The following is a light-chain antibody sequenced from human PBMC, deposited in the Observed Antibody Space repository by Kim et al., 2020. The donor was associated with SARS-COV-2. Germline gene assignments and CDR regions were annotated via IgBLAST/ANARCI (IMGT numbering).Light chain of an antibody. CDR2: GNS. CDR1: SSNIGAGYD. Sequence: QRAAISCTGRSSNIGAGYDVHWYQQLPGTAPKLLIYGNSNRPSGVPDRFSGSKSGTSASLAITGLQAEDEADYYCQSYDSSLSGYVFGTGTKVTVL. V-gene: IGLV1-40*01. J-gene: IGLJ1*01. CDR3: QSYDSSLSGYV.